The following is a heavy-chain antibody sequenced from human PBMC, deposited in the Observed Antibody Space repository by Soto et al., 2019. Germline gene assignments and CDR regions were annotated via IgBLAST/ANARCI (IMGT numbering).Heavy chain of an antibody. D-gene: IGHD6-6*01. CDR1: GFTFSSYD. CDR3: ARVYTGTPTKYSSPALTSSPIFDY. V-gene: IGHV3-13*01. J-gene: IGHJ4*02. Sequence: GGSLRLSCAASGFTFSSYDMHWVRQATGKGLEWVSAIGTAGDTYYPGSVKGRFTISRENAKNSLYLQMNSLRAEDTAVYYCARVYTGTPTKYSSPALTSSPIFDYWGQGTLVTVSS. CDR2: IGTAGDT.